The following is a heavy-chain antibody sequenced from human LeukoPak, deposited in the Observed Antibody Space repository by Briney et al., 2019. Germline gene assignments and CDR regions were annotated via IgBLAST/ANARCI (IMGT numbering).Heavy chain of an antibody. CDR3: ARVTGYMIEDYFDY. CDR1: GGSLRSFY. D-gene: IGHD3-22*01. Sequence: LETLSLTRTVSGGSLRSFYWGWVREPPREGLGGVGYIYYSGSTNYNPSLKSRVTISVDTSKNQFSLRLSSVTAADTAVYYCARVTGYMIEDYFDYWGQGTLVTVSS. V-gene: IGHV4-59*01. J-gene: IGHJ4*02. CDR2: IYYSGST.